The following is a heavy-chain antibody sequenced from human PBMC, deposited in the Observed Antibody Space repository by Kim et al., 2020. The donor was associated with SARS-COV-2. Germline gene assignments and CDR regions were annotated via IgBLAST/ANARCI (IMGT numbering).Heavy chain of an antibody. J-gene: IGHJ3*02. D-gene: IGHD4-17*01. CDR3: ARDLRWPYAFDI. Sequence: GGSLRLSCAASGFTFSSYAMHWVRQAPGKGLEWVAVISYDGSNKYYADSVKGRFTISRDNSKNTLYLQMNSLRAEDTAVYYCARDLRWPYAFDIWGQGT. CDR2: ISYDGSNK. V-gene: IGHV3-30-3*01. CDR1: GFTFSSYA.